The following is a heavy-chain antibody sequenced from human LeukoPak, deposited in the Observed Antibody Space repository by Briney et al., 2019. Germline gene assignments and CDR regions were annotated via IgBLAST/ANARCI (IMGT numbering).Heavy chain of an antibody. J-gene: IGHJ4*02. D-gene: IGHD4-17*01. CDR2: INHSGST. CDR1: GGSFSGYY. Sequence: SETLSLTCAVYGGSFSGYYWSWLRQPPGKGLEWIGEINHSGSTNYNPSLKSRVTISVDTSKNQFSLKLSSVTAADTAVYYCASLGDYGDYEGIREVKRYFDYWGQGTLVTVSS. CDR3: ASLGDYGDYEGIREVKRYFDY. V-gene: IGHV4-34*01.